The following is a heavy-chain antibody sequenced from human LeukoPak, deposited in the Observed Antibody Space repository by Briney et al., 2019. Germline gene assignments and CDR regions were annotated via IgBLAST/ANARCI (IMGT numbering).Heavy chain of an antibody. J-gene: IGHJ4*02. V-gene: IGHV1-69*04. Sequence: KVSCKVSGYTFSSYGISWVRQAPGQGLEWMGRIIPILGIANYAQKFQGRVTITADKSTSTAYMELSSLRSEDTAVYYCARDYYGGNSGGGYWGQGTLVTVSS. CDR2: IIPILGIA. CDR1: GYTFSSYG. CDR3: ARDYYGGNSGGGY. D-gene: IGHD4-23*01.